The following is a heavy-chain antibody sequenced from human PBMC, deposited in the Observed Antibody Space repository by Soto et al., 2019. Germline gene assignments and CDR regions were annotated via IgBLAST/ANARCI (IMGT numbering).Heavy chain of an antibody. Sequence: EAQLVESGGGLVQPGGSLRLSCVASELSFDYYWMSWVRQAPGKGLEWLATIKFDGSGKKNVDSVKGRFTLSIDNAKKSLYLQMDSLRVEDTAVYYCPRDSGYGSGASVNHYLEYWGHGTLVPVSS. V-gene: IGHV3-7*03. J-gene: IGHJ4*01. CDR3: PRDSGYGSGASVNHYLEY. CDR1: ELSFDYYW. CDR2: IKFDGSGK. D-gene: IGHD3-10*01.